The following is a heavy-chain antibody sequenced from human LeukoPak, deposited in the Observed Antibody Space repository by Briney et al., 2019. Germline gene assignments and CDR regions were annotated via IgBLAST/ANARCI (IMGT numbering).Heavy chain of an antibody. CDR2: IDGDARTI. J-gene: IGHJ4*02. CDR3: ATDGAFYFQN. Sequence: PGGSLRLSCAASGFTFGTTWVHWVRQAPGHGLVWVSRIDGDARTIDYADSVKGRFIISRDNAKNTLYLQMNSLRPEDTAVYYCATDGAFYFQNWGQGTLVTVSS. CDR1: GFTFGTTW. D-gene: IGHD1-26*01. V-gene: IGHV3-74*01.